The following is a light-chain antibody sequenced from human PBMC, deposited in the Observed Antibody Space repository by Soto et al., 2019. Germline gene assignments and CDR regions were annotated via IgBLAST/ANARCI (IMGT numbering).Light chain of an antibody. V-gene: IGKV3-20*01. CDR2: AAT. J-gene: IGKJ1*01. Sequence: EIVLTQSPCTLSLSPGERATLFCRASQSVNRFLAWFQQKPGQAPRLLIYAATNRAAGVPDRFSGSGSDTEFTLTITRLEPEDFAPYYCHHYVSSPWAFGQGTKVE. CDR1: QSVNRF. CDR3: HHYVSSPWA.